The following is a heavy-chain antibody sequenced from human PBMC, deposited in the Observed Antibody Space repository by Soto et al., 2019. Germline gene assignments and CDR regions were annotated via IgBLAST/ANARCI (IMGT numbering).Heavy chain of an antibody. V-gene: IGHV1-69*12. CDR1: GGTFSSSA. J-gene: IGHJ6*02. CDR3: ARDNGRPQLGGNYYYITDV. Sequence: QVQLVQSGAEVKEPGSSVKVSCQASGGTFSSSALSWVRQAPGQGLEWMGGSIPLFRTPDYAQQFQGRVTITADESTSTAYMELSSLRSEDTAIYYCARDNGRPQLGGNYYYITDVWGQGTTITVSS. CDR2: SIPLFRTP. D-gene: IGHD3-3*02.